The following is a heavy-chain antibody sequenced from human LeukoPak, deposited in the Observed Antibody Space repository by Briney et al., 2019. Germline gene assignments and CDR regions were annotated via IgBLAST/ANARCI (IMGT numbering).Heavy chain of an antibody. CDR2: IYYSGST. Sequence: SETLSLTCTASGGSISSYYWSWIRQPPGKGLEWIGYIYYSGSTNYNPSLKSRVTISVDTSKNQFSLKLSSVTAADTAVYYCARGQGSGWQNWFDPWGQGTLVTVSS. J-gene: IGHJ5*02. D-gene: IGHD6-19*01. CDR1: GGSISSYY. CDR3: ARGQGSGWQNWFDP. V-gene: IGHV4-59*01.